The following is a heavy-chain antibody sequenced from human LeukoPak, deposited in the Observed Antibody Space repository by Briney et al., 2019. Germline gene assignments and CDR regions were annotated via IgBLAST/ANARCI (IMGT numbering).Heavy chain of an antibody. Sequence: SETLSLTCAVYGGSFSGYYWSWIRQPPGKGLEWIGEINHSGSTNYNPSLKSRVTISVGTSKNQFSLKLSSVTAAVTAVYYCARAVPLGYYDFWSAARGHFDYWGQGTLVTVSS. CDR2: INHSGST. D-gene: IGHD3-3*01. CDR3: ARAVPLGYYDFWSAARGHFDY. V-gene: IGHV4-34*01. CDR1: GGSFSGYY. J-gene: IGHJ4*02.